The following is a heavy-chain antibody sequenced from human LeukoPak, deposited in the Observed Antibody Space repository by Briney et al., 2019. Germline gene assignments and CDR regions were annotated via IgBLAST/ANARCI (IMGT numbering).Heavy chain of an antibody. D-gene: IGHD4-23*01. J-gene: IGHJ4*02. CDR3: AREDGGLFDY. CDR1: GFTFSSYS. V-gene: IGHV3-21*01. CDR2: ISSSSSYI. Sequence: GGSLRLSCAASGFTFSSYSMNWVRQAPGKGLEWVSSISSSSSYIYYADSVKGRFTISRDNAKNSLYLQMKSLRAEDTAVYYCAREDGGLFDYWGQGTLVTVSS.